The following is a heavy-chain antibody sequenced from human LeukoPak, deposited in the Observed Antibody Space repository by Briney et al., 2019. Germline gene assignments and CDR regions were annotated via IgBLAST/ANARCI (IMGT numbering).Heavy chain of an antibody. Sequence: SETLSLTCTVSGGSMTNYYWSWIRQPAGKGLEWIGRMYFSGRTHYNPSLKSRVTMSVDTSKNQFSLKVSSVTAADTAVYYCARVGSDGSYFDYWGQGTLVTVSS. D-gene: IGHD1-26*01. J-gene: IGHJ4*02. CDR3: ARVGSDGSYFDY. V-gene: IGHV4-4*07. CDR1: GGSMTNYY. CDR2: MYFSGRT.